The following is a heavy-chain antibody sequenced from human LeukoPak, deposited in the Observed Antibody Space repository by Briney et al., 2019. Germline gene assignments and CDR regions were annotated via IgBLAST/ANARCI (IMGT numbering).Heavy chain of an antibody. Sequence: KSGGSLRLSCAASGITLSSYTMNWVRQAPGKGLEWVSSISSSSSYIYYADSVKGRFTISRDNAKNSLYLQMNSLRAEDTAVYYCARTVGATIQKTRPFDYWGQGTLVTVSS. CDR2: ISSSSSYI. CDR1: GITLSSYT. J-gene: IGHJ4*02. CDR3: ARTVGATIQKTRPFDY. V-gene: IGHV3-21*01. D-gene: IGHD1-26*01.